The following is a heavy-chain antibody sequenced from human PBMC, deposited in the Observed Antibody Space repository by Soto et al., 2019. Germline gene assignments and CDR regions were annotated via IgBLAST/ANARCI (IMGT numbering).Heavy chain of an antibody. CDR3: ARDEWWSLTY. V-gene: IGHV3-7*01. Sequence: EVQLVESGGGLVQPGGSLRLSCAASGFTFSTYWMAWVRQAPGKGLEWLANIKPDASEKHSVDSLKGRFTISRDNAKNSLFLQMNSLRAEDTAVYYCARDEWWSLTYWCQGALVTVSS. D-gene: IGHD2-21*02. CDR2: IKPDASEK. J-gene: IGHJ4*02. CDR1: GFTFSTYW.